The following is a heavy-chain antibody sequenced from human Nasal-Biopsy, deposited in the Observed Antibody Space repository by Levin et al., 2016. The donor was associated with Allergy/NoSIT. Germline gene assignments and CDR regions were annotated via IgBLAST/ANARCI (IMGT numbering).Heavy chain of an antibody. CDR3: TAVRSDSCYSLGF. J-gene: IGHJ4*02. V-gene: IGHV3-15*01. D-gene: IGHD2-2*01. CDR2: IKSKRSGETR. CDR1: GLTFNTAW. Sequence: GESLKISCGASGLTFNTAWMNWVRQAPGKGLEWVGLIKSKRSGETRDYSAPVKGRFTISTDDSTNTLYLQMNSLKIEDTAVYYCTAVRSDSCYSLGFWGQGTLVSVSS.